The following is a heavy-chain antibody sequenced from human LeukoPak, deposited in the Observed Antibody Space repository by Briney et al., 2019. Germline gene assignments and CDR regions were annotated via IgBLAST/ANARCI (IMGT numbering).Heavy chain of an antibody. CDR2: IYYSGST. CDR3: ARGDLALSGTREYYYYYGMDV. V-gene: IGHV4-59*01. D-gene: IGHD3-16*01. Sequence: SETLSLTCTVSGGSFSTYYWIWIRQPPGKGLEWIGYIYYSGSTDYNPSLKSRVTMSLDTSKNQFSLNLNSVTAADTAVYYCARGDLALSGTREYYYYYGMDVWGQGTTVTVSS. J-gene: IGHJ6*02. CDR1: GGSFSTYY.